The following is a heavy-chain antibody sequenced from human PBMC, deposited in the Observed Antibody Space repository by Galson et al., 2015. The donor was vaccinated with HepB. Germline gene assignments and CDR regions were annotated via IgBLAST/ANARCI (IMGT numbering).Heavy chain of an antibody. J-gene: IGHJ6*02. D-gene: IGHD5-18*01. V-gene: IGHV3-21*01. CDR3: ARPGYSYGYEAREGNQYYGMDV. CDR2: LCSSSNYS. CDR1: GFSLRRYS. Sequence: SLPLPRADSGFSLRRYSMNWVRQAAGKGLEWVAFLCSSSNYSDQADPVQGRFTVPSEHAKKSLYLETNSLKDENSAVYYCARPGYSYGYEAREGNQYYGMDVWGQGTTVTVSS.